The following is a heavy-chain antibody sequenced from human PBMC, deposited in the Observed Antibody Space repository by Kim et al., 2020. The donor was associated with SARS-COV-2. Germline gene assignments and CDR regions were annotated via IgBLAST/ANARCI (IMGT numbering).Heavy chain of an antibody. Sequence: NYNPSLKSRVTISVDKSKNQFSLKLSSVTAADTAVYYCARWDSSWENFDYWGQGTLVTVSS. D-gene: IGHD6-13*01. V-gene: IGHV4-4*02. J-gene: IGHJ4*02. CDR3: ARWDSSWENFDY.